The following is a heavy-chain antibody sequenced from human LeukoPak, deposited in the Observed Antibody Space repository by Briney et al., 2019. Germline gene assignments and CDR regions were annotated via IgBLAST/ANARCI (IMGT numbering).Heavy chain of an antibody. D-gene: IGHD6-19*01. CDR1: GGTFSSYA. Sequence: SVKLSCKASGGTFSSYAISWVRQPPGQGLEWMGGIIPIFGTANYAQKFQGRVTITTDESTSTAYMEQSSLRSEDTGVYYCARDSRQEGIAVASGDAFDIWGQGTMVTVSS. J-gene: IGHJ3*02. V-gene: IGHV1-69*05. CDR3: ARDSRQEGIAVASGDAFDI. CDR2: IIPIFGTA.